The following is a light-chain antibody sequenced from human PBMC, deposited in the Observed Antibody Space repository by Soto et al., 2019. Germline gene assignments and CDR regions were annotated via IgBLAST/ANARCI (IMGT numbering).Light chain of an antibody. V-gene: IGKV3-20*01. J-gene: IGKJ1*01. CDR3: QQYGSSHEWT. CDR2: GAS. Sequence: EIVLTQSPGTLSMSPGERATLSCRASQSVNSNYLAWYQQKPGQAPRLLIYGASSRATGIPDRFSGSGSGTDFTLTISRLEPEDFVVYYCQQYGSSHEWTFRQGTKVEIK. CDR1: QSVNSNY.